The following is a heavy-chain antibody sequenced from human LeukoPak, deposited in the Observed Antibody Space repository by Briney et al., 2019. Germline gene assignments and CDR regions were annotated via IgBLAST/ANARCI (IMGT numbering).Heavy chain of an antibody. CDR1: GGSFSGYY. V-gene: IGHV4-34*01. CDR2: INHSGST. Sequence: NASETLSLTCAVYGGSFSGYYWSWILQPPGKGLEWIGEINHSGSTNYNPSLKSRVTISVDTSKNQFSLKLSSVTAADTAVYYCARGGGGYDFNWFDPWGQGILVTVSS. J-gene: IGHJ5*02. D-gene: IGHD5-12*01. CDR3: ARGGGGYDFNWFDP.